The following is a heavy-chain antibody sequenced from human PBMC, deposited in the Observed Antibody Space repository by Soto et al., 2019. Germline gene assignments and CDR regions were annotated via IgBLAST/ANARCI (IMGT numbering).Heavy chain of an antibody. V-gene: IGHV1-69*01. D-gene: IGHD2-8*01. Sequence: QVQLVQSGAEVKKPGSSVKVSCTGSGGTFKSYAISWLRQAPGQGLEWMGGFIPMFGTASYAQKFQDRVTITADESTSTTYRELSGLGSADTAIFFCARGLTVYSAVLHYFYAMDVWVQGTSVTISS. CDR2: FIPMFGTA. CDR3: ARGLTVYSAVLHYFYAMDV. J-gene: IGHJ6*02. CDR1: GGTFKSYA.